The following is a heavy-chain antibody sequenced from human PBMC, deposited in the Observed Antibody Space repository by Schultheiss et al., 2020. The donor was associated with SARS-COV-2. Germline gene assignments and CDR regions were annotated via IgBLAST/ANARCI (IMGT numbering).Heavy chain of an antibody. Sequence: SETLSLTCAVYGGSFSGYYWSWIRQPPGKGLEWIGEINHSGSTNYNPSLKSRVTISVDTSKNQFSLKLSSVTAADTAVYYCARSADYDILTGGIYYFDYWGQGTLVTVSS. J-gene: IGHJ4*02. CDR3: ARSADYDILTGGIYYFDY. D-gene: IGHD3-9*01. CDR1: GGSFSGYY. CDR2: INHSGST. V-gene: IGHV4-34*01.